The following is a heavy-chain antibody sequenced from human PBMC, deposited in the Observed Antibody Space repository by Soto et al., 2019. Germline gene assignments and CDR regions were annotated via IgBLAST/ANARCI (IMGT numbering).Heavy chain of an antibody. D-gene: IGHD2-2*01. J-gene: IGHJ4*02. CDR2: ISKSDYT. CDR3: AREDSIIIPAVSDF. V-gene: IGHV3-21*06. CDR1: GFAFNNYG. Sequence: GGSLRLSCTVSGFAFNNYGINWVRQAPGKGLEWVSSISKSDYTYYSDTVKGRFTISRDNAKNSVSLQMNTLRVEDTAVYYCAREDSIIIPAVSDFWGQGTLVTVSS.